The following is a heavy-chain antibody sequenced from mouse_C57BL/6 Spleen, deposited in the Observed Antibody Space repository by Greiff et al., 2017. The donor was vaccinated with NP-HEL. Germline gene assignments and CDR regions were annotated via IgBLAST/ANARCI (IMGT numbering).Heavy chain of an antibody. CDR2: IHPNSGST. V-gene: IGHV1-64*01. CDR3: ARLYGPGWFAY. D-gene: IGHD1-1*02. J-gene: IGHJ3*01. Sequence: VQLQQPGAELVKPGASVKLSCKASGYTFTSYRMHWVQQRPGQGLEWIGMIHPNSGSTNYNEKFKSKATLSVDNSSSTAYMQLSSLTSEDSAVYYGARLYGPGWFAYWGQGTLVTVSA. CDR1: GYTFTSYR.